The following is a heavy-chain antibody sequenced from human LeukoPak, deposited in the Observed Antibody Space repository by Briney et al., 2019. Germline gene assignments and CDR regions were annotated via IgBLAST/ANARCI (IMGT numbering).Heavy chain of an antibody. Sequence: SETLSLTCTVSGGSISRDFWSWIRQPPGKGLEWIRYIYYTGSTNYNPSLKSRVTISIDTSKNQFSLRLSSVTAADTAVYYCASGYGDYWFDPWGQGTQVTVSS. D-gene: IGHD4-17*01. CDR3: ASGYGDYWFDP. CDR2: IYYTGST. CDR1: GGSISRDF. V-gene: IGHV4-59*01. J-gene: IGHJ5*02.